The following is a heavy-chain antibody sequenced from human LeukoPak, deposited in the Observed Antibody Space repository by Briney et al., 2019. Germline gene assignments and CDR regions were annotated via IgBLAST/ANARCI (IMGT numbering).Heavy chain of an antibody. D-gene: IGHD3-22*01. CDR3: ARVAPAEAYYYDSSGYYFDY. CDR2: INPNSGGT. V-gene: IGHV1-2*02. J-gene: IGHJ4*02. Sequence: ASVKVSCKASGYTFTGYYMHWVRQAPGQGLEWMGWINPNSGGTNYAQKFQGRVTMTRDTSISTAYMELSRLRSDDTAVYYCARVAPAEAYYYDSSGYYFDYWGQGTLVTVSS. CDR1: GYTFTGYY.